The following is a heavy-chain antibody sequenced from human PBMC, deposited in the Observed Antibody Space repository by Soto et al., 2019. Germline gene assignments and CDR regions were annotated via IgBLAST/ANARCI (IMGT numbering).Heavy chain of an antibody. CDR1: GFTFSDYA. CDR2: VSHDGRNT. J-gene: IGHJ4*02. D-gene: IGHD6-19*01. CDR3: AKGGRQGLVTSDFNY. V-gene: IGHV3-30*18. Sequence: VQLVESGGGVVQPGRSLRLSCAASGFTFSDYAMHWVRQAPGKGLEWVAVVSHDGRNTHYADSVKGRFTISRDSSKNTGSPEMSSPRGVDTGGYLCAKGGRQGLVTSDFNYWGQGALVTVSS.